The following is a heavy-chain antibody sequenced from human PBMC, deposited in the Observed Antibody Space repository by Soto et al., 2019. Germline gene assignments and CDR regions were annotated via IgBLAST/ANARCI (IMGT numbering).Heavy chain of an antibody. V-gene: IGHV3-30*18. CDR1: GFTFSSYG. CDR3: AKGRYCSGGSCYGGVYNWFDP. CDR2: ISYDGSNK. J-gene: IGHJ5*02. Sequence: QVQLVESGGGVVQPGRSLRLSCAASGFTFSSYGMHWVRQAPGKGLEWVAVISYDGSNKYYADSVKGRFTISRDNSKNTMYLQMNSLRAEDTAVYYCAKGRYCSGGSCYGGVYNWFDPWGQGTLVTVSS. D-gene: IGHD2-15*01.